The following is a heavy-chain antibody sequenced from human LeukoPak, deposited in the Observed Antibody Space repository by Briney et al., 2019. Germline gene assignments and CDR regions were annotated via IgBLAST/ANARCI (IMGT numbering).Heavy chain of an antibody. D-gene: IGHD3-10*01. CDR3: ARDCYFEWFGTYNWFDP. J-gene: IGHJ5*02. CDR1: GYTFTGYY. CDR2: INSNSGDT. V-gene: IGHV1-2*02. Sequence: GASVQVSCKASGYTFTGYYMHWVRQAPGQGLEWMGWINSNSGDTNYAQKFQGRVTMTRDTSINTAYMELSRLRSEDTAVYYCARDCYFEWFGTYNWFDPWGQGTLVTVSS.